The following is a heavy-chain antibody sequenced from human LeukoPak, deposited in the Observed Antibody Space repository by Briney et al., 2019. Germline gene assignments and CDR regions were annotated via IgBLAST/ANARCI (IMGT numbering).Heavy chain of an antibody. CDR1: GYTFTGYY. J-gene: IGHJ4*02. Sequence: GASVKVSCKASGYTFTGYYMHWVRQAPGQGLEGMGWINPNSGGTNYAQKFQGRVTMTRDTSISTAYMELSRLRSDDTAVYYCARDLRIAVAGIGGYWGQGTLVTVSS. CDR3: ARDLRIAVAGIGGY. CDR2: INPNSGGT. D-gene: IGHD6-19*01. V-gene: IGHV1-2*02.